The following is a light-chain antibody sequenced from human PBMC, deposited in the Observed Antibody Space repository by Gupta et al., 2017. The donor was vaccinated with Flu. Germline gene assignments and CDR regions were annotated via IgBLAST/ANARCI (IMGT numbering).Light chain of an antibody. CDR1: NIESKS. CDR2: NDN. J-gene: IGLJ1*01. CDR3: QVWEESGDHLCV. V-gene: IGLV3-21*02. Sequence: SYVLTQPPSVSVAPGQTARITCGGNNIESKSVHWYQQKPGQAPLLVVYNDNDRPSGIPERFSGSNSGNTATLTIRRVAAGEEADYYCQVWEESGDHLCVFGSGTKVTVL.